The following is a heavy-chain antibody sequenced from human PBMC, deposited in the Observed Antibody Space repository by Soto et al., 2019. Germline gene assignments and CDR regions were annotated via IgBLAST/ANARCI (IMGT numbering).Heavy chain of an antibody. D-gene: IGHD6-6*01. CDR3: AIGGQLVRPHYFDY. CDR1: GFTFSSYA. V-gene: IGHV3-30-3*01. CDR2: ISYDGSNK. J-gene: IGHJ4*02. Sequence: GGSLRLSCAASGFTFSSYAMHWVRQAPGKGLEWVAVISYDGSNKYYADSVKGRFTISRDNSKNTLYLQMNSLRAEDTAVYYCAIGGQLVRPHYFDYWGQGTLVTVSS.